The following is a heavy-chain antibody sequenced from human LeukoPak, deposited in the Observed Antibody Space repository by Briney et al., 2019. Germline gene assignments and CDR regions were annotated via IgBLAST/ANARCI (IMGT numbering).Heavy chain of an antibody. J-gene: IGHJ5*02. CDR1: GYTLTELS. CDR2: IIPIFGTT. Sequence: GASVKVSCKVSGYTLTELSIHWVRQAPGQGLEWMGGIIPIFGTTKCAQKFQGRVTITADESTSTAYMELSGLRSEDTAVYYCARSANYYDNSHLGWFDPWGQGTLVTVSS. D-gene: IGHD3-22*01. CDR3: ARSANYYDNSHLGWFDP. V-gene: IGHV1-69*13.